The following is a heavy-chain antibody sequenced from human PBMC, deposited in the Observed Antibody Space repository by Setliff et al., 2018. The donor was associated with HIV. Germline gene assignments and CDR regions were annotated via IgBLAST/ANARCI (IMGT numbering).Heavy chain of an antibody. D-gene: IGHD3-10*01. CDR2: IYHSGIT. V-gene: IGHV4-4*09. J-gene: IGHJ5*02. CDR1: GGSISDYY. Sequence: KPSETLSLTCTVSGGSISDYYWSWIRQPPGKGLEWIGYIYHSGITYYNPSLKSRVTISVDTSKNQFSLRLSSVTAADTAVYYCARAFGSGSYRWFDPWGQGTLVTVSS. CDR3: ARAFGSGSYRWFDP.